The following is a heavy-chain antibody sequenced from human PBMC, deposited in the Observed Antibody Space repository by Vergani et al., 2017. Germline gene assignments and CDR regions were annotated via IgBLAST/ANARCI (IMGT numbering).Heavy chain of an antibody. CDR3: AKARDPNCKGGNCYSYYYGLDL. CDR1: GFTFSSYA. J-gene: IGHJ6*02. Sequence: EVQLLESGGGLVQPGGSLRLSCGASGFTFSSYAMTWVRQAPGKGLEWVSAISGSGGNTFYTDAVKGRFTISRDNSKDTLYLQMNSLRVEETAIYYCAKARDPNCKGGNCYSYYYGLDLWGQGTTVTVSS. D-gene: IGHD2-15*01. V-gene: IGHV3-23*01. CDR2: ISGSGGNT.